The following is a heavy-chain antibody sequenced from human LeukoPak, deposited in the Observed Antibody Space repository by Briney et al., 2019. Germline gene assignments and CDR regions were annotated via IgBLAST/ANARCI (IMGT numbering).Heavy chain of an antibody. CDR1: GYTFTFYY. V-gene: IGHV1-46*01. J-gene: IGHJ5*02. Sequence: GASVKVSCKASGYTFTFYYIHWVRQAPGQGLEWMGIINPNDGSTSYAQKFQGRVTMTRNTSISTAYMELSSLRSEDTAVYYCARATTLLWFGELLWGYNWFDPWGQGTLVTVSS. D-gene: IGHD3-10*01. CDR3: ARATTLLWFGELLWGYNWFDP. CDR2: INPNDGST.